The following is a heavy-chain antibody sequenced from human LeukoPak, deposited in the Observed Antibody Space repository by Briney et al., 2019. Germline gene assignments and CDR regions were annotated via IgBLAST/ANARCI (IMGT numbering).Heavy chain of an antibody. J-gene: IGHJ1*01. V-gene: IGHV3-33*08. CDR3: ARGNYYDSSGYLSAEYFQH. D-gene: IGHD3-22*01. Sequence: GGSLRLSCAASGFTFSSYSMNWVRQAPGKGLEWVAVIWYDGSNKYYADSVKGRFTISRDNSKNTLYLQMNSLRAEDTAVYYCARGNYYDSSGYLSAEYFQHWGQGTLVTVSS. CDR2: IWYDGSNK. CDR1: GFTFSSYS.